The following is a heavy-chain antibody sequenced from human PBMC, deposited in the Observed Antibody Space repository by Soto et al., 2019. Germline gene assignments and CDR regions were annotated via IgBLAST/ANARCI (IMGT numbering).Heavy chain of an antibody. CDR1: GFTFSSYG. J-gene: IGHJ4*02. V-gene: IGHV3-30*18. Sequence: GGSLRLSCAASGFTFSSYGMHWVRQAPGKGLEWVAVISYDGSNKYYADSVKGRFTISRDNSKNTLYLQMNSLRAEDTAVYYCAKAPASYVPDYWGQGTLVTVSS. CDR3: AKAPASYVPDY. D-gene: IGHD3-10*02. CDR2: ISYDGSNK.